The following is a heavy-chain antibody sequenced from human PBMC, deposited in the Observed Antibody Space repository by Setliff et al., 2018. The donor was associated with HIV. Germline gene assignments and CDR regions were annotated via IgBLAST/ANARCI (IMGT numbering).Heavy chain of an antibody. D-gene: IGHD3-3*01. Sequence: GSLRLSCAASGFTFSNYAMNWVRQAPGKGLEWVSAISGSGGSTYYADSVKGRVTMTQDTSFTTAYLELSRLGSDDTAVYYCAADNYNCNSFDSWGQGSLVTVSS. CDR3: AADNYNCNSFDS. J-gene: IGHJ4*02. CDR1: GFTFSNYA. V-gene: IGHV3-23*01. CDR2: ISGSGGST.